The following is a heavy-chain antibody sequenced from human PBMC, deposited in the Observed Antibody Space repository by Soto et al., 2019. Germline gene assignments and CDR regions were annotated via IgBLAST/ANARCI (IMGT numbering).Heavy chain of an antibody. V-gene: IGHV3-53*01. Sequence: GGSLRLSCAASGFTVSSNYMSWVRQAPGKGLEWVSVIYSGGSTYYADSVKGRFTISRDNSKNTLYLQMNSLRAEDTAVYYCARKYMIGAFDIWGQGTMVTVSS. J-gene: IGHJ3*02. CDR1: GFTVSSNY. CDR3: ARKYMIGAFDI. D-gene: IGHD3-22*01. CDR2: IYSGGST.